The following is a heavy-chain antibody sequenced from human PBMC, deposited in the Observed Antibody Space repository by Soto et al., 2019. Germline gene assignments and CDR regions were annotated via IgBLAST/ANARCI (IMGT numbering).Heavy chain of an antibody. CDR3: AREVAVAGTDAFDI. CDR1: GFTFSSYD. J-gene: IGHJ3*02. CDR2: IGTAGDT. D-gene: IGHD6-19*01. Sequence: GGSLRLSCAASGFTFSSYDMHWVRQATGKGLEWVSGIGTAGDTYYPGSVKGRFTISRENAKNSLYLQMNSLRAGDTAVYSCAREVAVAGTDAFDIWGQGTMVTVSS. V-gene: IGHV3-13*01.